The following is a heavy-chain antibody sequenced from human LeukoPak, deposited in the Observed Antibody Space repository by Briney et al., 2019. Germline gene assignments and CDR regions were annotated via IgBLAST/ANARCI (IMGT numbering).Heavy chain of an antibody. D-gene: IGHD3-10*01. CDR3: AKDLRAAGSGSPNWFDP. V-gene: IGHV3-30*02. CDR1: GFTFSSYG. Sequence: GSLRLSCAASGFTFSSYGMHWVRQAPGKGLEWVAFIRYDGSNKYYADSVKGRFTISRDNAKNSLYLQMNSLRAEDTAVYYCAKDLRAAGSGSPNWFDPWGQGTLVTVSS. J-gene: IGHJ5*02. CDR2: IRYDGSNK.